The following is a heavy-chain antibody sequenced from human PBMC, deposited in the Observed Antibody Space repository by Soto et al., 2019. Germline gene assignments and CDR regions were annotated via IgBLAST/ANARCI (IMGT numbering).Heavy chain of an antibody. Sequence: GGSLRLSCAASGFTFSSYGMHWVRQAPGKGLEWVAVIWYDGSNKYYADSVKGRFTISRDNSKNTLYLQMNSLRAEDTAVYYCARDPGVDSSSFYYYYYYMDVWGKGTTVTVSS. J-gene: IGHJ6*03. CDR1: GFTFSSYG. CDR2: IWYDGSNK. V-gene: IGHV3-33*01. CDR3: ARDPGVDSSSFYYYYYYMDV. D-gene: IGHD6-6*01.